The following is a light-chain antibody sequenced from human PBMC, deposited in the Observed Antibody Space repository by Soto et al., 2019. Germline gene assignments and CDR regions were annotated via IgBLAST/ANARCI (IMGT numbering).Light chain of an antibody. CDR2: LAS. J-gene: IGKJ1*01. CDR1: QSVSSSY. CDR3: QQYGSSPRT. Sequence: EIVLTQSPGTLSLSPGEIATLSFRASQSVSSSYLAWYQQKPGQAPRLLIYLASSRATGIPDRFSGSGSGTDFTLTISRLEPEDFAVYYCQQYGSSPRTFGEGTKVDIK. V-gene: IGKV3-20*01.